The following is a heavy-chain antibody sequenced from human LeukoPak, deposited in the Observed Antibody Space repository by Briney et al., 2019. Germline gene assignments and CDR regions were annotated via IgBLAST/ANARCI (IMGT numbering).Heavy chain of an antibody. D-gene: IGHD2-8*01. Sequence: SETLSLTCAVYGGSFSGYYWSWIRQPPGKGLEWIGEINHSGSTNYNPSLKSRVTISVDTSKNQFSLRLSSVTAADTAVYYCARVGPNLNVWGKGTTVTVSS. V-gene: IGHV4-34*01. CDR3: ARVGPNLNV. CDR1: GGSFSGYY. J-gene: IGHJ6*04. CDR2: INHSGST.